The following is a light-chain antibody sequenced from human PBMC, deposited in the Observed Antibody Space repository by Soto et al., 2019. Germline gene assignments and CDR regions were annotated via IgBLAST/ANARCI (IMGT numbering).Light chain of an antibody. CDR3: QTWGTGIHWV. J-gene: IGLJ3*02. V-gene: IGLV4-69*01. Sequence: QPVLTQSPSASASLGASVKLTCTLSSGHSSYAIAWHQQQPEKGPRYFMKLTSDGSHSKGDGIPDRFSGYSSGAERYLTISSLQSEDEADYYCQTWGTGIHWVFGGGTKLTVL. CDR1: SGHSSYA. CDR2: LTSDGSH.